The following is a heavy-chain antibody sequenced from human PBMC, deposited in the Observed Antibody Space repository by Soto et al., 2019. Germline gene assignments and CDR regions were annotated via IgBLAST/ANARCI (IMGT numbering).Heavy chain of an antibody. J-gene: IGHJ6*02. Sequence: GGSLRLSCAASGFTFSSYGTYGIHWVRQAPGRGLEWVAVIWLDGSNEHYAESVKGRFTVSRDIPKNTMYLQMNSLRTEDTAVYYCARDPGFGEYILPYYYYYGMDVWGQGTTVTVSS. CDR1: GFTFSSYGTYG. CDR2: IWLDGSNE. D-gene: IGHD3-10*01. V-gene: IGHV3-33*01. CDR3: ARDPGFGEYILPYYYYYGMDV.